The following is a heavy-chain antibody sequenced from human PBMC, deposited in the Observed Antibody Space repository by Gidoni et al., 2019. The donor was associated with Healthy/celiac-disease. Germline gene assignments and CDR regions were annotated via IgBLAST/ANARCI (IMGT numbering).Heavy chain of an antibody. CDR3: ARGTDRLVEGSVLWYFDL. CDR1: GCTVSSYA. D-gene: IGHD6-19*01. V-gene: IGHV3-30-3*01. Sequence: QVQLVESGGGEGQHGRALSLSCAASGCTVSSYAMHWVRQAPAKGLTRVAVISYDGSNKYYADSVKGRFTISRDNSTHPLYLQMNSLRAEDTAVYYFARGTDRLVEGSVLWYFDLWGRCTLVTVFS. CDR2: ISYDGSNK. J-gene: IGHJ2*01.